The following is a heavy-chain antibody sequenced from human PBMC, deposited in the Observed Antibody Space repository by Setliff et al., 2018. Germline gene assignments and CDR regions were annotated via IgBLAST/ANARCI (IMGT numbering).Heavy chain of an antibody. J-gene: IGHJ4*02. D-gene: IGHD3-10*01. CDR1: SYSISTNYY. CDR3: ARVGAVNYDFDS. V-gene: IGHV4-38-2*01. Sequence: LETLSLTCAVSSYSISTNYYWGWIRQPPGKGLEWIGSIYHSGSTYYNPSLKSRVTISVDTSKNQFSLKLTSVTAADTAVYYCARVGAVNYDFDSWGQGTLVTVSS. CDR2: IYHSGST.